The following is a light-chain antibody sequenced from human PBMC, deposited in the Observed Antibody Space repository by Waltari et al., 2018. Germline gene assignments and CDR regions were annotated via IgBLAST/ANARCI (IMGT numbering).Light chain of an antibody. Sequence: DIQLTQSPSSLSASVGDRVTITCQASQTITNYLNWYQQKPGKAPELLIYDAYKLQTGVPSRFSGSQSGTEFTFTIASLQPEDVATYYCQRYHNIPVFAFGPGTKVNVK. CDR1: QTITNY. V-gene: IGKV1-33*01. J-gene: IGKJ3*01. CDR2: DAY. CDR3: QRYHNIPVFA.